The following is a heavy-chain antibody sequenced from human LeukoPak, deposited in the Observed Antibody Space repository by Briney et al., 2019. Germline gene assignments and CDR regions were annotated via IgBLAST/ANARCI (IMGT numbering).Heavy chain of an antibody. CDR2: IYYSGST. Sequence: SETLSLTCTVSSDSISSYYWSWIRQPPGKGLEWIGYIYYSGSTDYNPSLESRVTISIDTSKNHFSLNLTAVTAADTAIYYCARTGSGRDYYGMDVWGQGTSVTVSS. CDR3: ARTGSGRDYYGMDV. D-gene: IGHD5-12*01. J-gene: IGHJ6*02. CDR1: SDSISSYY. V-gene: IGHV4-59*01.